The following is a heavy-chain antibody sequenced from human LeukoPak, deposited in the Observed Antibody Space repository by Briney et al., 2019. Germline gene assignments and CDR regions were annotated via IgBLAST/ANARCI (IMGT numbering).Heavy chain of an antibody. Sequence: GGSLRLSCTASGFTFGDYAMSWFRQAPGKGLEWVGFIRSKAYGGTTEYAVSVKGRFTISRDDSKSIAYLQMNSLKTEDTAVYYCTSEQQLDHFDYWGQGTLVTVSS. CDR3: TSEQQLDHFDY. J-gene: IGHJ4*02. CDR2: IRSKAYGGTT. V-gene: IGHV3-49*03. CDR1: GFTFGDYA. D-gene: IGHD6-13*01.